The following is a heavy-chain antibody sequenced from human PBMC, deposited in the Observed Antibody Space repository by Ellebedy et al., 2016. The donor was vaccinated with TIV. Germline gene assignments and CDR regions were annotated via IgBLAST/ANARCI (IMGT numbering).Heavy chain of an antibody. CDR3: ARLCDSSGYGEDY. Sequence: SVKVSXKASGGTFSSYAISWVRQAPGQGLEWMGGIIPIFGTANYAQKFQGRVTITADESTSTAYMELSSLRSEDTAVYYCARLCDSSGYGEDYWGQGTLVTVSS. J-gene: IGHJ4*02. D-gene: IGHD3-22*01. CDR2: IIPIFGTA. CDR1: GGTFSSYA. V-gene: IGHV1-69*13.